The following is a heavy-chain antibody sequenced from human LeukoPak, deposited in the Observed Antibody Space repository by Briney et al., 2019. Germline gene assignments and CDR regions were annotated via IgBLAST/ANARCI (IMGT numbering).Heavy chain of an antibody. V-gene: IGHV4-4*07. CDR1: GGSISSYY. CDR2: IYTSGPT. J-gene: IGHJ6*02. CDR3: AREMTTVTTSGYYYYYYAMDV. D-gene: IGHD4-11*01. Sequence: ETLSLTCTVSGGSISSYYWTWIRQPAGKGLEWIGRIYTSGPTNSNPSLKSRVTMSVDTSNNQFSLKLSSVTAADTAVYYCAREMTTVTTSGYYYYYYAMDVWGQGTPVTVSS.